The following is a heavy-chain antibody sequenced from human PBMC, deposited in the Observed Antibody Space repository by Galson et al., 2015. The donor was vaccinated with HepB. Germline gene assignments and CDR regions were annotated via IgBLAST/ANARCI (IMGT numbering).Heavy chain of an antibody. J-gene: IGHJ3*02. CDR2: FDPEDGET. CDR1: GYTLTELS. CDR3: ATIFGQLDAFDI. V-gene: IGHV1-24*01. Sequence: SVKVSCKVSGYTLTELSMHWVRQAPGKGLEWMGGFDPEDGETIYAQKFQGRVTMTEDTSTDTAYMELSSLRSEDTAVYYCATIFGQLDAFDIRGQGTMVTVSS. D-gene: IGHD3-10*01.